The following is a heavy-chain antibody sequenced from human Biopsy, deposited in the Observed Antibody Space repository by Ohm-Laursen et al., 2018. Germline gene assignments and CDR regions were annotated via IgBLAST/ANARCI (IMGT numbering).Heavy chain of an antibody. V-gene: IGHV4-61*08. CDR2: IHHSGST. Sequence: GTLSLTCIVSGGSISSGGYYWSWIRQPPGKGLECIGNIHHSGSTNSNPSLKSRLTISVDTSKNQFSLKLSSVTAADTAVYYCARMDCSGGSCHYYSYGMDVWGQGTTVTVSS. CDR3: ARMDCSGGSCHYYSYGMDV. CDR1: GGSISSGGYY. J-gene: IGHJ6*02. D-gene: IGHD2-15*01.